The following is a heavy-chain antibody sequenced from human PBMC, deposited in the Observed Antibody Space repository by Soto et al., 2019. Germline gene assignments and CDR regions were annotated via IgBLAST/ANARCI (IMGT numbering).Heavy chain of an antibody. J-gene: IGHJ5*02. CDR2: IYTSGST. CDR3: ARDQRYCSGGSCYRAFDP. CDR1: GGSISSYY. V-gene: IGHV4-4*07. D-gene: IGHD2-15*01. Sequence: ETLSLTCTVSGGSISSYYWSWIRQPAGKGLEWIGRIYTSGSTNYNPSLKSRVTMSVDTSKNQFSLKLSSVTAADTAVYYCARDQRYCSGGSCYRAFDPWGQGTLVTVSS.